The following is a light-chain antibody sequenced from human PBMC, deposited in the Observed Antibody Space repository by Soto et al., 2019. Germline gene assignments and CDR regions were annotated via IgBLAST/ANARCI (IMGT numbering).Light chain of an antibody. CDR1: QSVSSN. Sequence: EIVMTQSPATLSVSPGERATLSCRASQSVSSNLAWYQQKPGQAPRLLIYGASTRATGIPARFSGSGSGTDFTLTISSLLSEDFAVYYCQQRSNWITFGQGTRLEI. CDR3: QQRSNWIT. CDR2: GAS. J-gene: IGKJ5*01. V-gene: IGKV3-15*01.